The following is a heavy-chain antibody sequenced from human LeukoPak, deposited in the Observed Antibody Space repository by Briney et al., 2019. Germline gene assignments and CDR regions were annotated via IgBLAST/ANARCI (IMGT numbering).Heavy chain of an antibody. CDR1: GFTFSSYA. V-gene: IGHV3-64*01. Sequence: GGSLRLSCAASGFTFSSYAMHWVRQAPGKGLEYVSAISSNGGSTYYANSVKGRFTISRDNSKNTLYLQMGSLRAEDMAVYYCARDSAITMVRGVIHNAFDIRGQGTMVTVSS. J-gene: IGHJ3*02. CDR2: ISSNGGST. D-gene: IGHD3-10*01. CDR3: ARDSAITMVRGVIHNAFDI.